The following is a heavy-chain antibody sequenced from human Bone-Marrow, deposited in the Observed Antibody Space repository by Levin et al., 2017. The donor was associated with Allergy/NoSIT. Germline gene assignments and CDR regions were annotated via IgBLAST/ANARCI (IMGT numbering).Heavy chain of an antibody. Sequence: PSETLSLTCTVSGGSISSYYWSWIRQPPGKGLEWIGYIYSSGNTNYNPSLKSRVTMSVDTSKNQFSLKLTSVTAADTAVYYCARGGPVWDYFDYWGQGALVTVSS. CDR2: IYSSGNT. V-gene: IGHV4-59*08. CDR3: ARGGPVWDYFDY. J-gene: IGHJ4*02. D-gene: IGHD3-16*01. CDR1: GGSISSYY.